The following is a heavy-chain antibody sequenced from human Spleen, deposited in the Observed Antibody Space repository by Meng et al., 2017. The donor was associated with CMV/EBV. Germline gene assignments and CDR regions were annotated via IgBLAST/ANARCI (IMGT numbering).Heavy chain of an antibody. V-gene: IGHV3-74*01. D-gene: IGHD3-10*01. CDR2: IISDETTT. J-gene: IGHJ6*02. CDR1: GLSFSTYW. CDR3: ARGLLDSSDYYYYCLDV. Sequence: GGSLRLSCAASGLSFSTYWMHWVRQAPGKGLVWVSRIISDETTTIYADSVRGRCTISRDNSKNTLHLQMNNLRAEDTAVYYCARGLLDSSDYYYYCLDVWGQGTAVTVSS.